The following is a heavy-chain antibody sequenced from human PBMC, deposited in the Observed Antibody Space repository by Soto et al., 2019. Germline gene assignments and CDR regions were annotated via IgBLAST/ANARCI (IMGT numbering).Heavy chain of an antibody. J-gene: IGHJ6*02. CDR2: ISGGGSNT. Sequence: GGSLRLSCAASGFTFSTYAMSWVRQAPGKGLEWVSAISGGGSNTCYADSVKGRFTISRDNSKNTLYLQMNSLRAEDTAVYYYAKGRSSSSYHYDDVDVWGQGTTVTVSS. V-gene: IGHV3-23*01. CDR1: GFTFSTYA. CDR3: AKGRSSSSYHYDDVDV. D-gene: IGHD6-6*01.